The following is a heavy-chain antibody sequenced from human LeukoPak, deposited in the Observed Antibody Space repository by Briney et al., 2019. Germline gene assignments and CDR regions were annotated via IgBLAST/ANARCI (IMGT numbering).Heavy chain of an antibody. CDR2: VYYSGTT. Sequence: PSETLSLTCTVSGGSISSRSYYWDWIRQPPGKGLEWIGTVYYSGTTYYNPSLKSRVTISIDSSENQFSLKVRSVTAADTAVYSCARRRDQEDYFDYWGQGTLVTVSS. V-gene: IGHV4-39*01. CDR3: ARRRDQEDYFDY. CDR1: GGSISSRSYY. J-gene: IGHJ4*02.